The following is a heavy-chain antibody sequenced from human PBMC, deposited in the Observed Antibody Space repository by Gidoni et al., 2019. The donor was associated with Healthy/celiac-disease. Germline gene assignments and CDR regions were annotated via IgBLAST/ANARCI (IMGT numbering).Heavy chain of an antibody. CDR3: ARDDRYCSSTSCYNWFDP. D-gene: IGHD2-2*01. Sequence: EVQLVESGGGLVKPGGSVRLSCAASGFPFSSYSMNWVRQAPGKGLEWVSSISSSSSYIYYADSVKGRFTISRDNAKNSLYLQMNSLRAEDTAVYYCARDDRYCSSTSCYNWFDPWGQGTLVTVSS. V-gene: IGHV3-21*01. CDR2: ISSSSSYI. J-gene: IGHJ5*02. CDR1: GFPFSSYS.